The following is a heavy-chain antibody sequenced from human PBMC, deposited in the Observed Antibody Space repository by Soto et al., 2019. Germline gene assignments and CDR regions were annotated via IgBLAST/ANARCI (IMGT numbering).Heavy chain of an antibody. Sequence: NPSETLSLTCTVSGGSISSDDCYWSWIRQPPGKGLEWIGYIYYSGSTYYNPSLKSRVTISVDTSKNQFSLKLSSVTAADTAVYYCARDPRITIFGVVTPYGMDVWGQGATVTAP. J-gene: IGHJ6*02. CDR1: GGSISSDDCY. CDR3: ARDPRITIFGVVTPYGMDV. D-gene: IGHD3-3*01. CDR2: IYYSGST. V-gene: IGHV4-30-4*01.